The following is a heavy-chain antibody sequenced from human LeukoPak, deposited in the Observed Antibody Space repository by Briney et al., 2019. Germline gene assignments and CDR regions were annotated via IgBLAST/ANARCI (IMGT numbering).Heavy chain of an antibody. J-gene: IGHJ4*02. CDR2: ISSSSSYI. V-gene: IGHV3-21*01. D-gene: IGHD4-17*01. CDR1: GFTFSSYS. CDR3: ARATGGDYVPY. Sequence: PGGSLRLSCAAPGFTFSSYSMNWVRQAPGKGLEWVSSISSSSSYINYADSVKGRFTISRDNAKNSLYLQMNSLRAEDTAVYYCARATGGDYVPYWGQGTLVTVSS.